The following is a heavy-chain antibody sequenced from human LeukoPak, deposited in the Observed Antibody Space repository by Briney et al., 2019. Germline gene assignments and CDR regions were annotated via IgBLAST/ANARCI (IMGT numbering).Heavy chain of an antibody. CDR2: MNPNSGNT. J-gene: IGHJ5*02. D-gene: IGHD3-22*01. CDR3: ARDSYYDSSGRNWFDP. V-gene: IGHV1-8*02. CDR1: GYTFTGYY. Sequence: ASVKVSCKASGYTFTGYYMHWVRQATGQGLEWMGWMNPNSGNTGYAQKFQGRVTMTRNTSISTAYMELSSLRSDDTAVYYCARDSYYDSSGRNWFDPWGQGTLVTVSS.